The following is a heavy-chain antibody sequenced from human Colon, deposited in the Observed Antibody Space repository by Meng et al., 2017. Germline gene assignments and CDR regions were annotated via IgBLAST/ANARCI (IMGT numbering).Heavy chain of an antibody. J-gene: IGHJ4*02. Sequence: ASVKVSCKASGYTFTNNGISWVRQAPGQGLEWMGWISAYNGDTHYAQNLQGRVTMTTDTSTNTAYMELRSLGSDDTAVYYCARDSAIVGAKYYFDDWGQGTLVTVSS. CDR3: ARDSAIVGAKYYFDD. CDR2: ISAYNGDT. D-gene: IGHD1-26*01. V-gene: IGHV1-18*01. CDR1: GYTFTNNG.